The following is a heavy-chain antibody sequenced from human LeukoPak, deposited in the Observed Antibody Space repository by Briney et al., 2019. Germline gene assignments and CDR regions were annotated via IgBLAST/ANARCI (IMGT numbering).Heavy chain of an antibody. Sequence: PSGGSLRLSCAASGFTFSSYSMNWVRQAPGKGLEWLANIKQDGSEKYYVDSVKGRFTISRDNAKNSLYLQMNSLRAEDTAVYYCARVFHGGNDYWGQGTLVTVSS. D-gene: IGHD4-23*01. J-gene: IGHJ4*02. CDR1: GFTFSSYS. V-gene: IGHV3-7*01. CDR2: IKQDGSEK. CDR3: ARVFHGGNDY.